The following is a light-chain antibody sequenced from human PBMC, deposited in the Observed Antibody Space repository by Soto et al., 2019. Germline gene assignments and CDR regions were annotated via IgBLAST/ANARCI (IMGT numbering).Light chain of an antibody. CDR1: QSVSSSY. CDR3: QQYGVSPRT. V-gene: IGKV3-20*01. J-gene: IGKJ1*01. CDR2: GAS. Sequence: ESVLTQSPDTLSLTPGERATLSCRASQSVSSSYLAWYQQRPGQAPRLLIYGASSRATGIPDRFSGSGSGTDFSLTISRLEPEDFAVHYCQQYGVSPRTSGQRANVDIK.